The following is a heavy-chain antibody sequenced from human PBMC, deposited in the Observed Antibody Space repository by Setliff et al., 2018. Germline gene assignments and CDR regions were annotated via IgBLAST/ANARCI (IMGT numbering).Heavy chain of an antibody. CDR3: ARSPSSGAYWNPRPFYSDY. CDR2: ISHSGNT. D-gene: IGHD1-26*01. J-gene: IGHJ4*02. CDR1: GESFSGYF. V-gene: IGHV4-34*01. Sequence: TLSLTCAVYGESFSGYFWSWIRQTPEKGLEWIGEISHSGNTNYNPSFKSRVTISIDTSKNQFSLNLRSVTAADTAVYYCARSPSSGAYWNPRPFYSDYWARGTLVTVSS.